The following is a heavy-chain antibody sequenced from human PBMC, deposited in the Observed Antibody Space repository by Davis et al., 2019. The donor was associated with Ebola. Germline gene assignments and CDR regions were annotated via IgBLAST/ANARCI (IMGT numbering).Heavy chain of an antibody. CDR3: ARSRDLYGMDV. J-gene: IGHJ6*02. Sequence: SETLSLTCTVSGGSISSYYRSWIRQPPGKGLEWIGYIYYSGSTNYNPSPKSRVTISVDTTKNQFSLMPSSVTATDTAVHYCARSRDLYGMDVWGQGTTVTVSS. CDR2: IYYSGST. V-gene: IGHV4-59*08. CDR1: GGSISSYY.